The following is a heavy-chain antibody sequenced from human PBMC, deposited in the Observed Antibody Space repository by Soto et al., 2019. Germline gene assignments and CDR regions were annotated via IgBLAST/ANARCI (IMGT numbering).Heavy chain of an antibody. CDR1: GYTFTSND. D-gene: IGHD7-27*01. V-gene: IGHV1-8*01. CDR2: MRPKSGNT. Sequence: QVQLVQSGAEGKKPGASVKVSCKGSGYTFTSNDINWVRQATGQGFEWMGWMRPKSGNTGYSQKFQGRVTLTRDTSQNTAYLELSSLRSEDTAVYYCAGGRCCWGFDFWGQGTLVTVSS. CDR3: AGGRCCWGFDF. J-gene: IGHJ4*02.